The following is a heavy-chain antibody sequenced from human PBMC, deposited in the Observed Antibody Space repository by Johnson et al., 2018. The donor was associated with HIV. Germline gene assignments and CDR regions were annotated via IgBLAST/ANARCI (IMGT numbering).Heavy chain of an antibody. D-gene: IGHD6-19*01. V-gene: IGHV3-23*04. CDR2: ITGSGGST. CDR1: GFTFSSYA. CDR3: AKDRAVARWDAFDI. Sequence: VLLVESGGGLVQPGGSLRLSCAASGFTFSSYAMSWVRQAPGKGLEWVSAITGSGGSTYYADSVKGRVTISRDNPKKTRYLQMNSLRGADTAWYYCAKDRAVARWDAFDIWGQGTMVTVSS. J-gene: IGHJ3*02.